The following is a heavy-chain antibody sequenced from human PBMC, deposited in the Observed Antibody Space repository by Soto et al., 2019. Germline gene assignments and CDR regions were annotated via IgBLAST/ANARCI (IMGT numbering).Heavy chain of an antibody. D-gene: IGHD6-6*01. J-gene: IGHJ5*02. CDR1: GFTFSSYG. Sequence: QVQLVESGGGVVQPGRSLRLSCAASGFTFSSYGMHWVRQAPGKGLEWVAVISYDGSNKYYADSVKGRFTISRDNSKNTLFLQMNSLRAEDTAVYYCAKGSAARRGWFDPWGQGTLVTVSS. V-gene: IGHV3-30*18. CDR2: ISYDGSNK. CDR3: AKGSAARRGWFDP.